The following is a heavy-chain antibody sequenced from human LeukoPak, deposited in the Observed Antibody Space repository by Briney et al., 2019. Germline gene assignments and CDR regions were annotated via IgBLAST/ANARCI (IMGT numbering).Heavy chain of an antibody. D-gene: IGHD1-26*01. CDR2: ITASGTAM. Sequence: GSLRLSCAASGFTFSSYSMNWVRQAPGKGLEWVSHITASGTAMFYADSVKGRFTISRDSAKNSLYLQMNSLRDEDTAVYYCASSGSYRFDYWGQGTLVTVSS. V-gene: IGHV3-48*02. CDR3: ASSGSYRFDY. CDR1: GFTFSSYS. J-gene: IGHJ4*02.